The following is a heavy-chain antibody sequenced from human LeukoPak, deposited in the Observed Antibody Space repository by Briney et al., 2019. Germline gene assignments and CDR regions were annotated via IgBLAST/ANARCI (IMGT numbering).Heavy chain of an antibody. J-gene: IGHJ4*02. Sequence: GGSLRPSCAASGFTFSDHYMDWVRQAPEKGLEWVARIRNKANSYTTEYAASVKGRFTISRDDSGNSLFLQMNTLQTEDTAVYYCARSGSYLPFDYWGQGTLVTVSS. CDR3: ARSGSYLPFDY. D-gene: IGHD1-26*01. V-gene: IGHV3-72*01. CDR1: GFTFSDHY. CDR2: IRNKANSYTT.